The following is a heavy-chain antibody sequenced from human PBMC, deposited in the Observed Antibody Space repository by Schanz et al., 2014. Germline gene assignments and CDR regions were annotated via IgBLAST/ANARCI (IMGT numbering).Heavy chain of an antibody. D-gene: IGHD6-13*01. J-gene: IGHJ1*01. Sequence: QVQLVESGGGVVQPGGSLRLSCVASGFTFSSYGMHWVRQAPGKGLEWVAFIRYDGSNKYYADSVKGRFTISRDNSKNTLYLQMNSLRAEDTAVYYCAKGFFLAAAGPEYFQHWGQGTLVTVSS. CDR2: IRYDGSNK. CDR3: AKGFFLAAAGPEYFQH. V-gene: IGHV3-30*02. CDR1: GFTFSSYG.